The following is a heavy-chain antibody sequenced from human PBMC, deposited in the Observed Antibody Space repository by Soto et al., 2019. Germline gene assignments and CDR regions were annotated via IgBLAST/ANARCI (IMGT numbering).Heavy chain of an antibody. D-gene: IGHD3-16*01. CDR2: ITGSGGST. J-gene: IGHJ3*02. V-gene: IGHV3-23*01. Sequence: EVQLLESGGGLVQPGGSLRLSCAASGFTFSSYAMSWVRQAPGKGLEWVSAITGSGGSTYYADSVKGRFTISRDNSKNTLYLQMNSLRAEDTAVYYCAKPIGVYDAFDIWGQGTMVTVSS. CDR1: GFTFSSYA. CDR3: AKPIGVYDAFDI.